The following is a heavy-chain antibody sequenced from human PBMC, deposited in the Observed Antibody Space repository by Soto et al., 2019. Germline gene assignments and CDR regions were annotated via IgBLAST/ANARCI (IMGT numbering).Heavy chain of an antibody. CDR2: FIPVYRTL. CDR1: GGSFGKSA. V-gene: IGHV1-69*13. D-gene: IGHD3-3*01. CDR3: ATGVIWIGYFTVDS. J-gene: IGHJ4*02. Sequence: GASVKVSCKASGGSFGKSAINWVRQTPGQGLEWLGGFIPVYRTLNYARKFQGRVTITADESTGTAYMTLSSLASDDTAVYYCATGVIWIGYFTVDSWGQGTRVTVSS.